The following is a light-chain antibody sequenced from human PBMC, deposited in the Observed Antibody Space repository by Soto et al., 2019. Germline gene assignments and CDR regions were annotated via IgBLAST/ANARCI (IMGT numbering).Light chain of an antibody. V-gene: IGLV2-14*01. J-gene: IGLJ2*01. Sequence: QSVLTQPASVSGSPGQSITISCTGTSSDVGAYNYVSWYQQHPGKAPKLMIYDVSNRPSGVSIRFSGSKSGNTASLTISGLQAEDEADYYCSSYTSSSTLRVFGGGTKVTVL. CDR2: DVS. CDR3: SSYTSSSTLRV. CDR1: SSDVGAYNY.